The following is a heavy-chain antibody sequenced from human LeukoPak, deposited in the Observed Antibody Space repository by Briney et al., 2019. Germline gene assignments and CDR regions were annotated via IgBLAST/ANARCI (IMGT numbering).Heavy chain of an antibody. CDR2: IRYDGSNK. J-gene: IGHJ4*02. CDR3: AKDLSKELLDRRGKYYFDY. D-gene: IGHD3-10*01. Sequence: GGSLRLSCAASGFTFSSYGMHWVRQAPGKGLGWVTFIRYDGSNKSFADSVKGRFTISRDNPKNTLYLQMNSLRAEDTAVYYCAKDLSKELLDRRGKYYFDYWGQGTLVTVSS. CDR1: GFTFSSYG. V-gene: IGHV3-30*02.